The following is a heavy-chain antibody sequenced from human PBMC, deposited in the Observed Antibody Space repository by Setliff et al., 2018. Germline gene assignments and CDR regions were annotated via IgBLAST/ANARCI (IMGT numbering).Heavy chain of an antibody. CDR3: ARDDTAMVSGFDY. J-gene: IGHJ4*02. V-gene: IGHV4-61*09. CDR2: IDPSGDT. CDR1: GGSISSGSHY. D-gene: IGHD5-18*01. Sequence: SETLSLTCTVSGGSISSGSHYWTWIRQPTGKRLEWIGHIDPSGDTNYSPSLKSRVTISRDTSKNQLSLELTSVTAADTAVYYCARDDTAMVSGFDYWGQGTLVTVSS.